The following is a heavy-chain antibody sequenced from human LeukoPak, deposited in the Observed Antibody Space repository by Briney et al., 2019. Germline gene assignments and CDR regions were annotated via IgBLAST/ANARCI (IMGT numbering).Heavy chain of an antibody. CDR1: GFTFSSYA. CDR2: ISGSGGST. CDR3: AKDLTGRYYGSGSLGAYFDY. V-gene: IGHV3-23*01. Sequence: GGSLRLSCAASGFTFSSYAMSWVRQAPGKGLEWVSAISGSGGSTYYADSVKGRFTISRDNSKNTLYLQMNSLRAEDTAVYYCAKDLTGRYYGSGSLGAYFDYWGQGTLVTVSS. J-gene: IGHJ4*02. D-gene: IGHD3-10*01.